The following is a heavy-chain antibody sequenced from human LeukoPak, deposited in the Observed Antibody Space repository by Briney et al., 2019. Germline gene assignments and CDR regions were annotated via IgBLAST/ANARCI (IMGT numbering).Heavy chain of an antibody. J-gene: IGHJ4*02. CDR3: AKDKGPRTSCFDY. CDR2: ISWSSGSI. Sequence: QPGRSLRLPCAASGFTFDDYAMHWVRQAPGKGLEWVSGISWSSGSIGYADSVKGRFTISRDNAKNSLYLQMNSLRAEDTALYYCAKDKGPRTSCFDYWGQGTLVTVSS. CDR1: GFTFDDYA. V-gene: IGHV3-9*01.